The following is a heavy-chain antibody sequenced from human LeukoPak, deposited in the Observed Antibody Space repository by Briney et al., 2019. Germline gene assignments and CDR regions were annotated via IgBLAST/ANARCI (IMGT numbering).Heavy chain of an antibody. D-gene: IGHD1-14*01. Sequence: SETLSLTCTVSGGSISSYYWSWIRQPPGEGLEWTATFYHDGSTYYNPSLKGRVIISLDTSKNQFSLTLTYVTAADTAVYYCARLGVIGRTFDYWGQGTLVTVSS. CDR2: FYHDGST. CDR1: GGSISSYY. V-gene: IGHV4-4*09. J-gene: IGHJ4*02. CDR3: ARLGVIGRTFDY.